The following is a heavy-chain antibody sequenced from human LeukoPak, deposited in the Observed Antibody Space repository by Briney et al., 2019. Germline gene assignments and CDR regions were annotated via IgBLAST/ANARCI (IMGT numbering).Heavy chain of an antibody. D-gene: IGHD3-22*01. J-gene: IGHJ4*02. CDR2: ISSSSSTI. CDR3: ARDSTYYYDSSGYLGYGY. Sequence: PGGSLRLSCAASGFTFSSYSMNWVRQAPGKGLEWVSYISSSSSTIYYADSVKGRFTISRDNAKNSLYLQMNSLRAEDTAVYYCARDSTYYYDSSGYLGYGYWGQGTLVTVPS. CDR1: GFTFSSYS. V-gene: IGHV3-48*04.